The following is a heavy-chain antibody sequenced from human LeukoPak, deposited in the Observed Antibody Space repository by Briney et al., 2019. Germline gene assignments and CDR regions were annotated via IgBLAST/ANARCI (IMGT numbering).Heavy chain of an antibody. J-gene: IGHJ4*02. CDR1: GGSISSYY. D-gene: IGHD3-10*01. V-gene: IGHV4-59*01. CDR2: IYYSGST. Sequence: SETLSLTCTVSGGSISSYYWSWIRQPPGKGLEWIGYIYYSGSTNYNPSLKSRVTISVDTSKNQFSLKLSSVTAADTAVYYCARDPLWFGEFALDGWGQGTLVTVSS. CDR3: ARDPLWFGEFALDG.